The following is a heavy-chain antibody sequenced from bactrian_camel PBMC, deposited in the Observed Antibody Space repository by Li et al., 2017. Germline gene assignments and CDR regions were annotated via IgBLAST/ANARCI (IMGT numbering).Heavy chain of an antibody. D-gene: IGHD5*01. CDR2: RSVDGTT. Sequence: DVQLVESGGGSVEAGGSLTLSCGFSGAKYCNADMTWVRQAPGKGREFVSGRSVDGTTRYADSVKGRFTISQDNAKNTLYLQMDRLKPDDTAMYYCTPRNWGAYDCSWGPRCYKGHWGQGTQVTVS. V-gene: IGHV3S67*01. J-gene: IGHJ4*01. CDR1: GAKYCNAD. CDR3: TPRNWGAYDCSWGPRCYKGH.